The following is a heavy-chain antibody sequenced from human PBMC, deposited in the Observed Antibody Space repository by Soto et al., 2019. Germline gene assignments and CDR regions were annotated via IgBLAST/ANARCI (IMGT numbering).Heavy chain of an antibody. J-gene: IGHJ4*02. V-gene: IGHV4-34*01. D-gene: IGHD2-8*02. CDR1: GGSFSGYY. CDR3: ARDKITGLFDY. Sequence: QVQLQQWGAGLLKPSETLSLTCAVYGGSFSGYYWTWIRQPPGTGLEWIGEINHSGSTNYNPSLQSLVTLSLDTSKNQFSLKLTSVTAADPAVYYCARDKITGLFDYWGQGTLVTVSS. CDR2: INHSGST.